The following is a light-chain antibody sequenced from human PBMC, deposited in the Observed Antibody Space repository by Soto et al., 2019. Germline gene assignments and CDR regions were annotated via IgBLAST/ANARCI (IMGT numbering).Light chain of an antibody. J-gene: IGLJ1*01. Sequence: QSALTQPASVSGSPGQSITISCTGTSSDVGGYNYVSWYQQHPGKALKLMIYEVTNRPSGVSNRFSGSKSGNTASLTISGLQADDEADYYCSSYTSSITYVFGTGTKLTVL. CDR1: SSDVGGYNY. CDR2: EVT. V-gene: IGLV2-14*01. CDR3: SSYTSSITYV.